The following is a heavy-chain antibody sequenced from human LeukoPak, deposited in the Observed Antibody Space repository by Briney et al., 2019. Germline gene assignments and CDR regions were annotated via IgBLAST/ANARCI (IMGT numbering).Heavy chain of an antibody. CDR2: IIPILGIA. Sequence: SVKVSCKASGGTFSSYAISWVRQAPGQGLEWMGRIIPILGIANYAQKFQGRVTITADKPTSTAYMELSSLRSEDTAVYYCARDRSRELYYFDYWGQGTLVTVSS. V-gene: IGHV1-69*04. CDR3: ARDRSRELYYFDY. J-gene: IGHJ4*02. D-gene: IGHD1-26*01. CDR1: GGTFSSYA.